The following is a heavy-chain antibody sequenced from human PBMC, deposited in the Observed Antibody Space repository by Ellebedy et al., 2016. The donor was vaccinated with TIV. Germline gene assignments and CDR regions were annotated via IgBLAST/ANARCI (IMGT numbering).Heavy chain of an antibody. CDR1: GFTFSRYS. CDR3: AKGPTTRYYYMGV. J-gene: IGHJ6*03. V-gene: IGHV3-23*01. CDR2: ISDSTYTT. D-gene: IGHD1-26*01. Sequence: GESLKISXAASGFTFSRYSMNWVRQAPGKGLEWVSTISDSTYTTYYADSVRGRFTISRDNSKNTLFLQMNSLRAEDTAVYYCAKGPTTRYYYMGVWGKGTTVTVSS.